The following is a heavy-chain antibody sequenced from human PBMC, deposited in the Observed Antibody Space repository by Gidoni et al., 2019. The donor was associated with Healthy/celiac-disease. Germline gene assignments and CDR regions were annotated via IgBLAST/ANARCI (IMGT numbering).Heavy chain of an antibody. D-gene: IGHD6-13*01. V-gene: IGHV1-18*01. CDR1: GYTFTSYG. Sequence: DQLVQSGAEVKKPGAAVKVACKAAGYTFTSYGISWVRQAPGQGLEWMGWISAYNGNTNYAQKLQGRVTMTTDTSTSTAYMELRSLRSDDTAVYYCASIAAAGNFDYWGQGTLVTVSS. CDR3: ASIAAAGNFDY. J-gene: IGHJ4*02. CDR2: ISAYNGNT.